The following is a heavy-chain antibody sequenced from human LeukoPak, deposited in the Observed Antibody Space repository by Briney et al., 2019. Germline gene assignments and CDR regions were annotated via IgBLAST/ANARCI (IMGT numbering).Heavy chain of an antibody. V-gene: IGHV4-39*07. CDR1: GGSISSSSYY. Sequence: SETLSLTCTVSGGSISSSSYYWGWIRQPPGKGLEWIGSIYYSGSTYYNPSLKSRVTISVDTSKNQFSLKLSSVTAADTAVYYCARDRQWELLLDYWGQGTLVTVSS. CDR2: IYYSGST. J-gene: IGHJ4*02. D-gene: IGHD1-26*01. CDR3: ARDRQWELLLDY.